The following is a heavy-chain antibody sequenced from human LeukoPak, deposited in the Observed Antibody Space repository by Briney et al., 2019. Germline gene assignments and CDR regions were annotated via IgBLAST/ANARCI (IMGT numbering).Heavy chain of an antibody. CDR1: GGSISSSSYY. D-gene: IGHD3-22*01. V-gene: IGHV4-39*07. CDR2: IYYSGST. J-gene: IGHJ4*02. CDR3: ARDLWGLYYYDSSGYQPFDY. Sequence: SETLSLTCTVSGGSISSSSYYWGWIRQPPGKGLEWIGSIYYSGSTYYNPSLKSRVTISVDTSKNQFSLKLSSVTAADTAVYYCARDLWGLYYYDSSGYQPFDYWGQGTLVTVSS.